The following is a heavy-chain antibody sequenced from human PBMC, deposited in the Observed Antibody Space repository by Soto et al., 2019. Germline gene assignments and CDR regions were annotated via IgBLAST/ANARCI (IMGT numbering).Heavy chain of an antibody. CDR2: VHDSGNA. Sequence: QVQLQESGPGLVKPSETLSLTCTVSGGSLSSYSWNWIRQFPGKGLEWVGSVHDSGNANYNPSLKSRVTILVDTSKNQFTLNLNSVTAADTAVYYCARDRGFWSGYYRASYAFDYWGQGTLVTVSS. CDR3: ARDRGFWSGYYRASYAFDY. V-gene: IGHV4-59*13. CDR1: GGSLSSYS. J-gene: IGHJ4*02. D-gene: IGHD3-3*01.